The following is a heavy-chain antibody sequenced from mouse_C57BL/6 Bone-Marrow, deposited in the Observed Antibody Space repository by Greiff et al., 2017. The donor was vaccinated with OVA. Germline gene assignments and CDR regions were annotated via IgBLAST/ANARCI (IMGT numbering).Heavy chain of an antibody. J-gene: IGHJ4*01. CDR1: GYTFTSYG. CDR2: IYPRSGNT. CDR3: AREITTGCY. D-gene: IGHD1-1*01. V-gene: IGHV1-81*01. Sequence: VQLQQSGAELARPGASVKLSCKASGYTFTSYGISWVKQRTGQGLEWIGEIYPRSGNTYYNEKFKGKATLTADKSSSTAYMELRSLTSEDSAVYFCAREITTGCYWGQGTSVTVSS.